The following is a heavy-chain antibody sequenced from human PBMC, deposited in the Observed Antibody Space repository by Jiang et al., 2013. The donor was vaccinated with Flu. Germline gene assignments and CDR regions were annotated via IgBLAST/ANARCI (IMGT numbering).Heavy chain of an antibody. CDR3: ARGSWDLLTTGAFDI. V-gene: IGHV4-34*04. D-gene: IGHD4-17*01. J-gene: IGHJ3*02. CDR2: INLSGSA. CDR1: GESFNGYY. Sequence: VALLKPSETLSLTCAVYGESFNGYYWTWVRQPPGKGLEWLGEINLSGSAIHNPSLKSRATISVDTSKNHLSLKLTSVTAADTAVYYCARGSWDLLTTGAFDIWSQGTMVTVSS.